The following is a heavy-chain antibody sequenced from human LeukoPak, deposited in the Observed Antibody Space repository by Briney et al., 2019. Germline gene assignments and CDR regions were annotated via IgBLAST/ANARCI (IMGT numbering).Heavy chain of an antibody. Sequence: GGSLRLSCAASGFTFSSYGMHWVRQAPGKGLEWVAVLWSDGSNKYYADSVKGRFTISRDNSKNTLYLQMNSLRAEDTAVYYCAKDLRNIHYLDYWGQGTLVTVSS. D-gene: IGHD1-14*01. V-gene: IGHV3-30*02. J-gene: IGHJ4*02. CDR2: LWSDGSNK. CDR3: AKDLRNIHYLDY. CDR1: GFTFSSYG.